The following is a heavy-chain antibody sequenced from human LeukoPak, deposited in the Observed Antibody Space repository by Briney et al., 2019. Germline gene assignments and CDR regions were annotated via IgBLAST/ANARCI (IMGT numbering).Heavy chain of an antibody. CDR3: ARERTLTSGYDY. J-gene: IGHJ4*02. D-gene: IGHD5-12*01. V-gene: IGHV1-2*02. Sequence: GASVKVSCKASGYTFTGYSMHWVRQAPGQGLEWMGWINPNSGGTNYAQKFQGRVTMTRDTSISTAYMELSRLRSDDTAVYYCARERTLTSGYDYWGQGTLVTVSS. CDR1: GYTFTGYS. CDR2: INPNSGGT.